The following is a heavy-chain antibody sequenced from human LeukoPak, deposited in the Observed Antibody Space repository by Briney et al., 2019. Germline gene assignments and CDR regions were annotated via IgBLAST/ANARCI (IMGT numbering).Heavy chain of an antibody. D-gene: IGHD6-6*01. CDR2: ISYDGNNK. CDR1: GFTFSSYW. CDR3: AKDDRLIATRPIGYFEY. J-gene: IGHJ4*02. Sequence: PGGSLRLSCAGSGFTFSSYWMHWVRQAPGKGLEWVAVISYDGNNKYYADSVKGRFTISRDNSKNTLYLQVNSLRAEDTAVYYCAKDDRLIATRPIGYFEYWGQGTLVTVSS. V-gene: IGHV3-30*18.